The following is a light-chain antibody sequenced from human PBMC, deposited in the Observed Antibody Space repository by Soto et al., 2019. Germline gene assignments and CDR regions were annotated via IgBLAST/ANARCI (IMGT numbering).Light chain of an antibody. CDR1: QSISSSY. CDR3: QQYGSSSYT. CDR2: SAS. Sequence: EIVLTQSPGTLSLSPGEKATLSCRASQSISSSYLAWYQQKPGQAPRLLIYSASRRATGIPDRFSGSGSGTDFTLTISRLEPEDFAVYYCQQYGSSSYTFGQGTQLEIK. V-gene: IGKV3-20*01. J-gene: IGKJ2*01.